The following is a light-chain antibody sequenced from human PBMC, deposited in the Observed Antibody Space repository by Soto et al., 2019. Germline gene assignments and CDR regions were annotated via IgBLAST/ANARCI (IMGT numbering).Light chain of an antibody. Sequence: QSALTQPASVSGSPGQSITISCTGTSSDVGGYNYVSWYQQHPGKAPKLMIYEVSNRPSGVSNRFSGSKSGNTASLTISGLDAEDEADYYGSSYTSSSTLHYVFGTGTKLTVL. CDR2: EVS. CDR3: SSYTSSSTLHYV. CDR1: SSDVGGYNY. V-gene: IGLV2-14*01. J-gene: IGLJ1*01.